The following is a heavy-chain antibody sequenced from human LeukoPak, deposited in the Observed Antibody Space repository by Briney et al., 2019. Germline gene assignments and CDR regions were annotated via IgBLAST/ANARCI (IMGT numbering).Heavy chain of an antibody. V-gene: IGHV3-48*04. CDR3: ATDSPETAAFDY. J-gene: IGHJ4*02. CDR2: IVGSSSTI. Sequence: QPGGSLRLSCAASGFGFSTYSMNWVRQAPGKGLEWVSYIVGSSSTIYYADSVKGRFTISRDNAKNSLYLQMDSLRAEDTAVYYCATDSPETAAFDYRGQGTLVTVSS. CDR1: GFGFSTYS. D-gene: IGHD1-1*01.